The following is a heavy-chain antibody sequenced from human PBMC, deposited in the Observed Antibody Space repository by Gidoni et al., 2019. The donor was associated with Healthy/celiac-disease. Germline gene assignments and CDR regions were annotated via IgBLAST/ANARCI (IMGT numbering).Heavy chain of an antibody. CDR3: ARDHSSGWTVFLYYYYYMDV. V-gene: IGHV3-30*04. Sequence: QVQLVESGGGVVQPGRSLRLSCAAPGFTFSIYAMPWVRQAPGKGLEWVAVISYDGSNKYYADSVKGRFTISRDNSKNTLYLQMNSLRAEDTAVYYCARDHSSGWTVFLYYYYYMDVWGKGTTVTVSS. D-gene: IGHD6-19*01. J-gene: IGHJ6*03. CDR1: GFTFSIYA. CDR2: ISYDGSNK.